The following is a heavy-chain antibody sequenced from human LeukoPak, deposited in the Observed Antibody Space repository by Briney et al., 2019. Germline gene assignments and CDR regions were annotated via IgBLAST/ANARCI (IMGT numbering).Heavy chain of an antibody. J-gene: IGHJ4*02. CDR2: ISWNSGSI. Sequence: PGRSLRLSCAASGFTFDDYAMHWVRQAPGKGLEWVSGISWNSGSIGYADSVKGRFTISRDNAKSSLYLQMNSLRAEDTALYYCAKAKMATIENPFDYWGQGTLVTVSS. D-gene: IGHD5-24*01. V-gene: IGHV3-9*01. CDR1: GFTFDDYA. CDR3: AKAKMATIENPFDY.